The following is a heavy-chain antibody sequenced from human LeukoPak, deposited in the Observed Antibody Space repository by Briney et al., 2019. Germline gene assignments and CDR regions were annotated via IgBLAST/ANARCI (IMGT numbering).Heavy chain of an antibody. Sequence: SETLSLTCTVSGYSISSGYYWGWIRQPPGKGLEWIGEINHSRSTSYNPSLKSRVTISVDTSKNQFSLKLSSVTAADTAVYYCARVNWNDFYYYYYMDVWGKGTTVTISS. CDR3: ARVNWNDFYYYYYMDV. J-gene: IGHJ6*03. CDR1: GYSISSGYY. V-gene: IGHV4-38-2*02. D-gene: IGHD1-1*01. CDR2: INHSRST.